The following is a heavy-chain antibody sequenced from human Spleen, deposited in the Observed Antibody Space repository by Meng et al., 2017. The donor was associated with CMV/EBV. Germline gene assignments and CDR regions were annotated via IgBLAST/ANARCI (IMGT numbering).Heavy chain of an antibody. J-gene: IGHJ6*02. CDR3: ARAPYYYDSSGYYTYYYGMDV. V-gene: IGHV3-48*03. CDR1: GFTFSSYE. D-gene: IGHD3-22*01. Sequence: GGSLRLSCAASGFTFSSYEMNWVRQAPGKGLEWVSYISSSGSTIYYADSVKGRFTISRDNAKNSLYLQMNSLRAEDTAVYYCARAPYYYDSSGYYTYYYGMDVWGQGTTVTVS. CDR2: ISSSGSTI.